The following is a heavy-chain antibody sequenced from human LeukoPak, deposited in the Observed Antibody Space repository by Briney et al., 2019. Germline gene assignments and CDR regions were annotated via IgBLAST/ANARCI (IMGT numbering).Heavy chain of an antibody. Sequence: GGSLRLSCAASGFTFSSYAMHWVRQAPGKGLEWVAVISYDGSNKYYADSVKGRFTISRDNSKNTLYLQMSSLRAEDTAVYYCAREEDSSGYPDYWGQGTLVTVSS. CDR1: GFTFSSYA. D-gene: IGHD3-22*01. V-gene: IGHV3-30*04. J-gene: IGHJ4*02. CDR2: ISYDGSNK. CDR3: AREEDSSGYPDY.